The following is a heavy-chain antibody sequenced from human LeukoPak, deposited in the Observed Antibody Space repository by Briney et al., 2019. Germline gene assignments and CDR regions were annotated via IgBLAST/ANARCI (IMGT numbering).Heavy chain of an antibody. Sequence: PGGSLRLSCAASGFTFSSYAMRWVRQAPGTGLEGVAAISGSNNNTYYTDSVKGRFTISRDNSKNTVYLQMNRLRAEHTAVYYCAKGGWGSHFYYWGQGALVTVSS. J-gene: IGHJ4*02. CDR1: GFTFSSYA. CDR2: ISGSNNNT. CDR3: AKGGWGSHFYY. D-gene: IGHD3-16*01. V-gene: IGHV3-23*01.